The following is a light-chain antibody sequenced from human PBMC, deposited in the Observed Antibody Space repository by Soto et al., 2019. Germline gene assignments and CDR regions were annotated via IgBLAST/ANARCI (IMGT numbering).Light chain of an antibody. CDR3: QQYNNWRA. CDR2: GAS. V-gene: IGKV3-15*01. CDR1: QSVRSN. J-gene: IGKJ1*01. Sequence: EIVMTQSPATLSVSPGERATLSCRASQSVRSNLAWYHQKPGQAPRLLIYGASTRATGIPARFSGSGSGTEFTLTISSLQSEDLAVYYCQQYNNWRAFGQGTKVEIK.